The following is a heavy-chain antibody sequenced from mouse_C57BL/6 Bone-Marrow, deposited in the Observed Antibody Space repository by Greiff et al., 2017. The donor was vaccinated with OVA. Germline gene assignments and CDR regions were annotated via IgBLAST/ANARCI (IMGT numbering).Heavy chain of an antibody. Sequence: EVKLMESGAELVKPGASVKLSCTASGFNIKDYYMHWVKQRTEQGLEWIGRIDPEDGEPKYAPKFQGKATITADTSSNTAYLQLSSLTSEDTAVYYCAPMVTTTGYYAMDYWGQGTSVTVSS. CDR2: IDPEDGEP. J-gene: IGHJ4*01. CDR3: APMVTTTGYYAMDY. CDR1: GFNIKDYY. V-gene: IGHV14-2*01. D-gene: IGHD2-2*01.